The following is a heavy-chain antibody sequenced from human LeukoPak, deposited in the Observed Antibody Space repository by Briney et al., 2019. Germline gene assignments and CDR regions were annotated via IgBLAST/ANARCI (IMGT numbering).Heavy chain of an antibody. J-gene: IGHJ4*02. CDR2: IRQDGGEK. D-gene: IGHD3-3*02. CDR3: TRDWTIALGKGLEDY. CDR1: GFTFSSYW. V-gene: IGHV3-7*04. Sequence: PGGSLRLSCAASGFTFSSYWMSWVRQAPGKGLEWVANIRQDGGEKNYVDSVKGRFTISRDNAKNSLYLQMNSLRAEDTAVYYCTRDWTIALGKGLEDYCGQGTLVTVYS.